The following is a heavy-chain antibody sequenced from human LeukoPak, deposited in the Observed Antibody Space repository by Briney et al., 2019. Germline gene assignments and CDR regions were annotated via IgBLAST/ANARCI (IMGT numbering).Heavy chain of an antibody. CDR1: GYTFTSYD. Sequence: ASVKVSCKASGYTFTSYDINWVRQATGQGLEWMGWMNPNSGNTGYAQKFQGRVTMTRDTSTSTVYMELSSLRSEDTAVYYCAAGGEYFDYWGQGTLVTVSS. CDR3: AAGGEYFDY. V-gene: IGHV1-8*01. D-gene: IGHD3-16*01. CDR2: MNPNSGNT. J-gene: IGHJ4*02.